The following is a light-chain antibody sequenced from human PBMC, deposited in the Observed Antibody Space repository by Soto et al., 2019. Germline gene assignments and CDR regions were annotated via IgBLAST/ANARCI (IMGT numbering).Light chain of an antibody. J-gene: IGKJ2*01. V-gene: IGKV3-15*01. Sequence: EIVMTQPPATLYVSPGEMATLSCRASQSVSTNLAWYQQKPGQAPRLLIYGASTRATGIPARFSGSRSGTEFTLTIRSLQSEDLAVYYCQQYNNWPYTFGQGTKLEIK. CDR2: GAS. CDR3: QQYNNWPYT. CDR1: QSVSTN.